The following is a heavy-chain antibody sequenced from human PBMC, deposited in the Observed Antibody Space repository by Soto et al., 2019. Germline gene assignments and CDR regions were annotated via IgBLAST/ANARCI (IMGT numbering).Heavy chain of an antibody. D-gene: IGHD7-27*01. CDR1: GYTFTSYD. Sequence: QVQLVQSGAEVKKPGASVKVSCKASGYTFTSYDINWVRQATGQGLEWMGWMNPNSGNTGYAQKFQGRVTMTTNTSISTSYMELSSLRSEDTAVYYWAGDVAGSSGVDYWGQGTLVTVSS. CDR2: MNPNSGNT. CDR3: AGDVAGSSGVDY. J-gene: IGHJ4*02. V-gene: IGHV1-8*01.